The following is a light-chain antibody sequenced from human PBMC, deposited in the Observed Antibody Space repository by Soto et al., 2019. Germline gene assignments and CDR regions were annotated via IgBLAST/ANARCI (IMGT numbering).Light chain of an antibody. Sequence: EIVMTQSPATLSGSPGEGATLSCRASQGICSTLAWYQHKPGQTPRLLIYDASTRATGVPVRFSGSGSGTEFTRPINSLQSEDFAVYYCQRYNNWPLTFGGGTKGESK. J-gene: IGKJ4*01. CDR3: QRYNNWPLT. V-gene: IGKV3-15*01. CDR2: DAS. CDR1: QGICST.